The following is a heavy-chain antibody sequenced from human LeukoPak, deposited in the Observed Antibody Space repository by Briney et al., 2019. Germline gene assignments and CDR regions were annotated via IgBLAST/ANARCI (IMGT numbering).Heavy chain of an antibody. J-gene: IGHJ6*02. D-gene: IGHD5-18*01. CDR2: IYYSGST. CDR3: ARDTAMNGYYYYGMDV. V-gene: IGHV4-30-4*01. CDR1: GGSISSGDYY. Sequence: SETLSLTCTVSGGSISSGDYYWSWIRQPPGKGLEWIGYIYYSGSTYYNLSLKGRVTISVDTSKNQFSLKLSSVTAADTAVYYCARDTAMNGYYYYGMDVWGQGTTVTVSS.